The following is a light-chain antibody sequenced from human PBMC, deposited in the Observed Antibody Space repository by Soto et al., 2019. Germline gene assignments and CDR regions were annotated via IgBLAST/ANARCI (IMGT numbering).Light chain of an antibody. Sequence: EIVLTQSPGTLSLSPGERATLSCRASQSVSSSYLAWYQQKPGQAPRLLIYGASSRATGIPDRFSVSGSGTDFTLTISRLEPEDFAVYYCQQYGSSPTWTFGQGTKLEIK. J-gene: IGKJ1*01. CDR3: QQYGSSPTWT. CDR1: QSVSSSY. V-gene: IGKV3-20*01. CDR2: GAS.